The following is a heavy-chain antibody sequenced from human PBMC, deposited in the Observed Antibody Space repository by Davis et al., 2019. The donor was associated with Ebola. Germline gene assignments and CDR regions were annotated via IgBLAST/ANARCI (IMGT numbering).Heavy chain of an antibody. V-gene: IGHV5-51*01. Sequence: GESLKISCKTSGYIFTTYWIAWLRQMPGKVLEWMGIIYPGDSDTRYSPSFQGQVTISADESISTANLQWSNLEASDTAMYYCAGPYGTALYYFDYWGQGTLVTVAS. CDR3: AGPYGTALYYFDY. CDR2: IYPGDSDT. J-gene: IGHJ4*02. D-gene: IGHD4-17*01. CDR1: GYIFTTYW.